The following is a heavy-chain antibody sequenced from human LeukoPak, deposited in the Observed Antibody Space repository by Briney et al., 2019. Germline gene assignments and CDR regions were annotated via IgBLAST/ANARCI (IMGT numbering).Heavy chain of an antibody. CDR2: INSGGSGT. J-gene: IGHJ4*02. CDR3: VQCLASSGFQIPGPGRD. D-gene: IGHD3-22*01. Sequence: GGSLRLSCAASGFNFASHWMHWVRQTPGKGLVWVSRINSGGSGTSYADSVEGRFTISRDNAKNTVYLQMNNLRVEDTALYYCVQCLASSGFQIPGPGRDWGRGTLVTVSS. CDR1: GFNFASHW. V-gene: IGHV3-74*01.